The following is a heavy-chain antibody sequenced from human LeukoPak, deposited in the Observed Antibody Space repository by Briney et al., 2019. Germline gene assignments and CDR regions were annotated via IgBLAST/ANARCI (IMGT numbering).Heavy chain of an antibody. CDR2: IIPIFGTA. J-gene: IGHJ4*02. CDR3: ARDPSNSIGRYIFFDF. Sequence: PGASVKVSCKASGGTFSSYAISWVRQAPGQGLEWMGGIIPIFGTANYAQKFQGRVTITADESTSTAYMELSSLRSDDTAVYYRARDPSNSIGRYIFFDFWGQGTLVTVSS. D-gene: IGHD6-13*01. V-gene: IGHV1-69*13. CDR1: GGTFSSYA.